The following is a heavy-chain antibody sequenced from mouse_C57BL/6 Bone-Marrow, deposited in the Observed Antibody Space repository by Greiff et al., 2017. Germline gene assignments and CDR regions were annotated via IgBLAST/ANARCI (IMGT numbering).Heavy chain of an antibody. CDR1: GYTFTSYW. D-gene: IGHD1-1*01. Sequence: VQLQQPGAELVRPGSSVKLSCKASGYTFTSYWMHWVKQRPIQGLEWIGNIDPSDSETHYNQKFKDKATLTVDQSSSTAYMQLSSLTSEDSAVYYCARDYYGSSYDWGQGTLVTVSA. V-gene: IGHV1-52*01. CDR2: IDPSDSET. J-gene: IGHJ3*01. CDR3: ARDYYGSSYD.